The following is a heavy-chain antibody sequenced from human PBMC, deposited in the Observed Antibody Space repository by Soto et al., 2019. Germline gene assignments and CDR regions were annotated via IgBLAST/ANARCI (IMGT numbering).Heavy chain of an antibody. Sequence: KPSETLSLTCTVSGGSISSSSYYWGWIRQPPGKGLEWIGSIYYSGSTYYNPSLKSRVTISVDTSKNQFSLKLSSVTAADTAVYYCARILARRAYYFDYWGQGTLVTVYS. J-gene: IGHJ4*02. V-gene: IGHV4-39*01. CDR3: ARILARRAYYFDY. D-gene: IGHD2-15*01. CDR2: IYYSGST. CDR1: GGSISSSSYY.